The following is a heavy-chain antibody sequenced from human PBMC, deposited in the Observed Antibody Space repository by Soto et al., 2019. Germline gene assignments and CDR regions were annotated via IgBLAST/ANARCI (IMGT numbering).Heavy chain of an antibody. V-gene: IGHV3-11*01. Sequence: LRLSCAASGFTFSDYYMSWIRQAPGKGLEWVSYISSSGSTIYYADSVKGRFTISRDNAKNSLYLQMNSLRAEDTAVYYCARDIYGDLYYYYGMDVWGQGTTVTVSS. J-gene: IGHJ6*02. CDR1: GFTFSDYY. CDR3: ARDIYGDLYYYYGMDV. CDR2: ISSSGSTI. D-gene: IGHD4-17*01.